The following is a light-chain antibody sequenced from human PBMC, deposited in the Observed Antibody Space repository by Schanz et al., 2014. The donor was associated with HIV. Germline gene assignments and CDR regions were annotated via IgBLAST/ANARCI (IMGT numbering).Light chain of an antibody. V-gene: IGKV1-39*01. Sequence: IQMTQSPSSLSASVGDRVTITCRASQSISTYLNWYQQKPGKAPKLLIYAASSLQSGVPSRFSGSGSGTEFTLTISSLQLDDFATYHCQQYGSYPWTFGQGTKVEIK. CDR2: AAS. CDR1: QSISTY. CDR3: QQYGSYPWT. J-gene: IGKJ1*01.